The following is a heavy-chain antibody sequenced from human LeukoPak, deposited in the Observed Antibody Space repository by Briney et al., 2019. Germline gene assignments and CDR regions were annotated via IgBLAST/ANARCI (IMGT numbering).Heavy chain of an antibody. Sequence: SQTLSLTCTVSGGSISSDDYYWSWTRQPPGKGLEWIGHITYSGSTDYSPSLRSRVTMSVDTSKNQFSLKLSSVTAAETAMYFCARGGVGGYDYFDSWGQGTLVAVSS. CDR3: ARGGVGGYDYFDS. V-gene: IGHV4-30-4*01. D-gene: IGHD5-12*01. J-gene: IGHJ4*02. CDR2: ITYSGST. CDR1: GGSISSDDYY.